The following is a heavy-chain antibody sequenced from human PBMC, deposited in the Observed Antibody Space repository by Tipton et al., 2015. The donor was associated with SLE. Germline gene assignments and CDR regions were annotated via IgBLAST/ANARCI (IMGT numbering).Heavy chain of an antibody. J-gene: IGHJ4*02. D-gene: IGHD6-19*01. Sequence: TLSLTCTVSGGSISSGGYYWSWIRQHPGKGLEWIGSIYHSGSTYYNPSLKSRVTISVDTSKNQFSLKLSSVTAADTAVYYCARELNSSGWFPFDYWGQGTLVTVSS. CDR1: GGSISSGGYY. V-gene: IGHV4-39*07. CDR2: IYHSGST. CDR3: ARELNSSGWFPFDY.